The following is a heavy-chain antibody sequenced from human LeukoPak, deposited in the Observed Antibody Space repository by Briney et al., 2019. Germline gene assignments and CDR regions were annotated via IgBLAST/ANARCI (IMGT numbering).Heavy chain of an antibody. V-gene: IGHV4-38-2*02. Sequence: TSETLSLTCSVAGYSISSGYYWGWIRQPPGKGLEWIGSISHSGSTYYNPSLKSRVTISVDTSKNHFSLKLSSVTAADMAVYYCARDSGYYDFWSGYFLSATPGGGFDPWGQGTLVTVSS. CDR2: ISHSGST. CDR1: GYSISSGYY. CDR3: ARDSGYYDFWSGYFLSATPGGGFDP. D-gene: IGHD3-3*01. J-gene: IGHJ5*02.